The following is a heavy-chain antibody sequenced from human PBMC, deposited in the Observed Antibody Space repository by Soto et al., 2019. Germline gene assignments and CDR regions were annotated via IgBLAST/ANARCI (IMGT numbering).Heavy chain of an antibody. CDR2: MNANSGNT. CDR3: ERESTGTTSRDV. CDR1: GYTFTSYD. J-gene: IGHJ6*02. D-gene: IGHD1-1*01. Sequence: QVQLVQSGAEVKKPGASVKVSCKASGYTFTSYDINWARQATGQGREWKGGMNANSGNTGYAQKFQGRVTMTRNTAISTAYLELSSLRSEDTAVYYCERESTGTTSRDVLGQGTTVTVSS. V-gene: IGHV1-8*01.